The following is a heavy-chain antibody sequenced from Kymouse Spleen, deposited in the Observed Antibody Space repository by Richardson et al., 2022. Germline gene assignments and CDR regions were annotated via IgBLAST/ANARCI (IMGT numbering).Heavy chain of an antibody. V-gene: IGHV4-31*03. CDR1: GGSISSGGYY. D-gene: IGHD1-20*01,IGHD1-7*01. CDR3: ARENNWNYYYGMDV. Sequence: QVQLQESGPGLVKPSQTLSLTCTVSGGSISSGGYYWSWIRQHPGKGLEWIGYIYYSGSTYYNPSLKSRVTISVDTSKNQFSLKLSSVTAADTAVYYCARENNWNYYYGMDVWGQGTTVTVSS. J-gene: IGHJ6*02. CDR2: IYYSGST.